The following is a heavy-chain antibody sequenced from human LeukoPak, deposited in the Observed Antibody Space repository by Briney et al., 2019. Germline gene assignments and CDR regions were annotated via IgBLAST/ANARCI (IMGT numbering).Heavy chain of an antibody. Sequence: GGSLRLSCAASGFTFSSYAMSWVRQAPGKGLEWVSAVSGSGGSTYYADSVKGRLTISRDNSKNTLYLQMNSLRAEDTAVYYCAKASAMIVVVSKHFDYWGQGTLVTVSS. D-gene: IGHD3-22*01. CDR1: GFTFSSYA. CDR2: VSGSGGST. CDR3: AKASAMIVVVSKHFDY. J-gene: IGHJ4*02. V-gene: IGHV3-23*01.